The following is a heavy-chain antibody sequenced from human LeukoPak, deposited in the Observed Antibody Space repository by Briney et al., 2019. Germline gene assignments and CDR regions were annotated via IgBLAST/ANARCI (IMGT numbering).Heavy chain of an antibody. J-gene: IGHJ6*02. V-gene: IGHV4-59*01. Sequence: SETLSLTCTVSGGSISTYYWSWIRQPPGKGLEYIGYIYYSGSTNYNPSLKSRVTISLDTAKNQFSLKLSSVTAADTAVYYCARGNYVYYYGMDVWGQGTTVTVSS. CDR1: GGSISTYY. CDR3: ARGNYVYYYGMDV. CDR2: IYYSGST. D-gene: IGHD4-11*01.